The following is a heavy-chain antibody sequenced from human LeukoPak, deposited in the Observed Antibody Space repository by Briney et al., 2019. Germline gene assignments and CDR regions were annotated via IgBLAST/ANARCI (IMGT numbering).Heavy chain of an antibody. Sequence: SQTLSPTCTVSGGSISSGGYYWSWIRQHPGKGLEWIGYIYYSGSTYYNPSLKSRVTISVDTSKNQFSLKLSSVTAADTAVYYCARDSPDYYDSSGYSNWFDPWGQGTLVTVSS. V-gene: IGHV4-31*03. CDR2: IYYSGST. J-gene: IGHJ5*02. D-gene: IGHD3-22*01. CDR1: GGSISSGGYY. CDR3: ARDSPDYYDSSGYSNWFDP.